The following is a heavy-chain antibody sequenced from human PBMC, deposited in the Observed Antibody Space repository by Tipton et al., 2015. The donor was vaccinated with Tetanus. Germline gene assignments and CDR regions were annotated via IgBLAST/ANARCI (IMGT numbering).Heavy chain of an antibody. CDR3: ARDGENEGAFDV. V-gene: IGHV4-31*03. CDR1: GGSISSGGYY. Sequence: TLSLTCTVSGGSISSGGYYWSWLRQRPGKGLEWLGYIHSRGDTFYIPSLRSRLFISLDTSKNQFSLQLSSLTAADTAIYYCARDGENEGAFDVWGQGTRVSVSS. D-gene: IGHD1-1*01. CDR2: IHSRGDT. J-gene: IGHJ3*01.